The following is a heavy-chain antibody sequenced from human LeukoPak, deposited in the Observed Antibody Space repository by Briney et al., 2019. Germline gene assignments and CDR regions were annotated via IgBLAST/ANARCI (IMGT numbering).Heavy chain of an antibody. CDR3: TRRDYGDYDYFDY. V-gene: IGHV3-66*04. CDR1: GFTVGSNY. CDR2: IYSGGTT. Sequence: GGSLRLSCAASGFTVGSNYMSWVRQAPGKGLEWVSVIYSGGTTYYADSVKGRFTISRDNSKNTLYLQMNSLRAEDTAVYYCTRRDYGDYDYFDYWGQGTLVTVSS. J-gene: IGHJ4*02. D-gene: IGHD4-17*01.